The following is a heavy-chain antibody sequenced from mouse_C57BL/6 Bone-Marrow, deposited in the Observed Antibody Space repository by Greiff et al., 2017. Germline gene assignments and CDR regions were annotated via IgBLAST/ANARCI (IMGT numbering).Heavy chain of an antibody. V-gene: IGHV3-6*01. CDR3: ARELGWFAY. Sequence: EVQLQQSGPGLVKPSQSLSLTCSVTGYSITSGYYWNWIRQFPGNKLEWMGYISYDGSNNSNPSLKNRISITRDTSKNQFFLKLNSVTTEDTATYYCARELGWFAYWGQGTLVTVSA. D-gene: IGHD4-1*01. J-gene: IGHJ3*01. CDR1: GYSITSGYY. CDR2: ISYDGSN.